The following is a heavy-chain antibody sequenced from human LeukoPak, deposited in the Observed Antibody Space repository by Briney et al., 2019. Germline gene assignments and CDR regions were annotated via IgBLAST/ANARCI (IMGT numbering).Heavy chain of an antibody. V-gene: IGHV4-38-2*02. D-gene: IGHD2-15*01. CDR1: GFTFSSYE. J-gene: IGHJ6*03. CDR2: IYHSGST. CDR3: AREISMDV. Sequence: GSLRLSCAASGFTFSSYEMNWVRQAPGKGLEWIGSIYHSGSTYYNPSLKSRVTISVDTSKNQFSLKLSSVTAADTAVYYCAREISMDVWGKGTTVTVSS.